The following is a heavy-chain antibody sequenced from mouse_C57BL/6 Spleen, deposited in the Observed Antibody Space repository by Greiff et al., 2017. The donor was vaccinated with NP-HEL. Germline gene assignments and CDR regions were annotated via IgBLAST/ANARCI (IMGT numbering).Heavy chain of an antibody. V-gene: IGHV1-59*01. CDR1: GYTFTSYW. D-gene: IGHD3-2*02. J-gene: IGHJ4*01. Sequence: VQLQQPGAELVRPGTSVKLSCKASGYTFTSYWMHWVKQRPGQGLEWIGVIDPSDSYTNYNQKFKGKATLTVDTSSSTAYMQLSSLTSEDSAVYYCARSSQATWAMDYWGQGTSVTVSS. CDR3: ARSSQATWAMDY. CDR2: IDPSDSYT.